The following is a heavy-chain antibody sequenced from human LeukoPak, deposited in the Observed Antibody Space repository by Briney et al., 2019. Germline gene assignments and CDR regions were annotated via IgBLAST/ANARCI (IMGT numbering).Heavy chain of an antibody. Sequence: SETLSLTCTVSGDSINSLDWWSWVRQPPGKGLEWIGEIYHSGSTNYNPSLKSRVTISVDKSKNQFSLKLSSVTAADTAVYYCARDAGYNFDYWGQGTLVTVSS. D-gene: IGHD5-24*01. CDR3: ARDAGYNFDY. J-gene: IGHJ4*02. CDR1: GDSINSLDW. V-gene: IGHV4-4*02. CDR2: IYHSGST.